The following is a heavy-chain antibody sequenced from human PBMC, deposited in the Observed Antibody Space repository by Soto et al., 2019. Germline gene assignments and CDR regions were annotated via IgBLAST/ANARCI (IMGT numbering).Heavy chain of an antibody. CDR3: ARGRCSSTSCPDYYDYYGMDV. V-gene: IGHV3-33*01. CDR2: IWYDGSNK. Sequence: QVQLVESGGGVVQPGRSLRLSCAASGFTFSSYGMHWVRQAPGKGLEWVAVIWYDGSNKYYADSVKGRFTISRDNSKNTLYLQMNSLRAEDTAVYYCARGRCSSTSCPDYYDYYGMDVW. CDR1: GFTFSSYG. J-gene: IGHJ6*01. D-gene: IGHD2-2*01.